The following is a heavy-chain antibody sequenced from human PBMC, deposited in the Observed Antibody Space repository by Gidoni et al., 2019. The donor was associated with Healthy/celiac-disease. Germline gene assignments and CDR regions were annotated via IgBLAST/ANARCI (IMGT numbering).Heavy chain of an antibody. Sequence: EVQLVESGGGLVQPGGSLRLSCADSGFTFSDHYMDWVRQAPGKGLEWVGRTRNKTNSYTTEYSASVKGRFTISRDDSKNSLYLQMNSLKTEDTAVYYCATHYYGSGSYYGYYYGMDVWGQGTTVTVSS. J-gene: IGHJ6*02. CDR3: ATHYYGSGSYYGYYYGMDV. D-gene: IGHD3-10*01. CDR1: GFTFSDHY. CDR2: TRNKTNSYTT. V-gene: IGHV3-72*01.